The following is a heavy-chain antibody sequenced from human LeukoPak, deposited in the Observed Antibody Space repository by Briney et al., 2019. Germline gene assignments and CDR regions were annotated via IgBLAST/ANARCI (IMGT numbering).Heavy chain of an antibody. CDR1: GFTFSGYA. V-gene: IGHV3-30*02. J-gene: IGHJ3*02. CDR2: IRYDGSNA. CDR3: AREMGSSHAFDI. Sequence: PGGSLRLSCAASGFTFSGYAMNWVRQAPGKGLEWVAFIRYDGSNAYYADSVKGRFTISRDNSKNTLYLQINSLRAEDTAVYYCAREMGSSHAFDIWGQGTMVTVSS. D-gene: IGHD6-6*01.